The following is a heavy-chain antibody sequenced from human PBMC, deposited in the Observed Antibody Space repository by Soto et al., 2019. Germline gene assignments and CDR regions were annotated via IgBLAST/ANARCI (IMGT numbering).Heavy chain of an antibody. D-gene: IGHD3-10*01. J-gene: IGHJ6*02. CDR1: GFTFSSYA. CDR2: ISGSGGST. CDR3: AKVGGVQPGHYSYYGMDV. V-gene: IGHV3-23*01. Sequence: EVQLLESGGGLAQPGGSLTLSCAASGFTFSSYAMSWVRQAPGKGLEWVSAISGSGGSTHYEDSVKGRFTVSRDNSKHTLYLQMNSLRAEATAVYYCAKVGGVQPGHYSYYGMDVWGQGTTVTVSS.